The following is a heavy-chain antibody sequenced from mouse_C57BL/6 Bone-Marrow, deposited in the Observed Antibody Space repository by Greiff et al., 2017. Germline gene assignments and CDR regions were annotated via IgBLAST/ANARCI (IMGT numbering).Heavy chain of an antibody. CDR1: GFDFSRYW. Sequence: EVKLMESGGGLVQPGGSLKLSCAASGFDFSRYWMSWVRQAPGQGLEWIGEINPDSSTINYTPSLKDKFIISRDNAKNTLYLQMSKVRSEDTALYYCARNWDVGFDYWGPGTTLTVSS. CDR2: INPDSSTI. D-gene: IGHD4-1*01. J-gene: IGHJ2*01. CDR3: ARNWDVGFDY. V-gene: IGHV4-1*02.